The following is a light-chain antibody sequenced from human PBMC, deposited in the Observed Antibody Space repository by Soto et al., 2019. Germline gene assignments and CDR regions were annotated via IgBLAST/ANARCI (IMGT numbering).Light chain of an antibody. CDR1: QSVLYSSNNKNY. Sequence: DIVMTQSPDSLAVSLGERATINCKSSQSVLYSSNNKNYLAWYQQKLGQPPKLLIYWASTRDSGVPDRFSGSGSGTDFTLTISSLQAEDVAVYYCQQYYSTPPTFGQGTKVDIK. CDR2: WAS. V-gene: IGKV4-1*01. CDR3: QQYYSTPPT. J-gene: IGKJ1*01.